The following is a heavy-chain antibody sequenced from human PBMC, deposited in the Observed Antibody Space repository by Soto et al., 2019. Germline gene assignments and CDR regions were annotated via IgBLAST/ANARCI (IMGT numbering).Heavy chain of an antibody. CDR2: IWFDGSKT. CDR1: GFNFNRFG. CDR3: VRGGETFFDS. V-gene: IGHV3-33*01. Sequence: QVQLVESGGGVVQPGRSLRLSCAASGFNFNRFGMHWVRQIAGKGPEWLAVIWFDGSKTYYADSVKGRFTISRDNSNNPLYLEMDSLRGDDTALYYCVRGGETFFDSWGQGTLVTVSS. D-gene: IGHD2-21*01. J-gene: IGHJ4*02.